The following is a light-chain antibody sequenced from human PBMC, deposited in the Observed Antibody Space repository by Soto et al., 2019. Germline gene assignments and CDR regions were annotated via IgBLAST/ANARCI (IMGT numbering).Light chain of an antibody. CDR2: LGS. CDR3: MQALQTPLT. CDR1: QSLLHSNGYNY. Sequence: DIVMTQSPLSLPVTPGEPASISCRSSQSLLHSNGYNYLDWYLQKPGQSPQLLIYLGSNRAHGVLDRFSGSGSGTDFTLRISRVEAEDVGVYYCMQALQTPLTFGGGTKVEIK. V-gene: IGKV2-28*01. J-gene: IGKJ4*01.